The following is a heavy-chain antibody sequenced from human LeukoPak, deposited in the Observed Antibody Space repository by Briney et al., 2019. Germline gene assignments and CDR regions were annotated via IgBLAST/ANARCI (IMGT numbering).Heavy chain of an antibody. Sequence: ASVKVSCKASGGTFSSYVISWVRQAPGQGLEWMGGIIAGFGTANYAQKFQGTVTITADVSATTVYMVLNSLRSEDTAVYYCAREPEPAITMVRGEVFDIWGQGTMVIV. J-gene: IGHJ3*02. CDR1: GGTFSSYV. D-gene: IGHD3-10*01. CDR2: IIAGFGTA. V-gene: IGHV1-69*13. CDR3: AREPEPAITMVRGEVFDI.